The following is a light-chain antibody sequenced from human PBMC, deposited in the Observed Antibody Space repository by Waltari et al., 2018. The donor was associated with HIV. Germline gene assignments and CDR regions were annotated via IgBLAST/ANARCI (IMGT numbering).Light chain of an antibody. Sequence: SYVLTQPPSITVAPGKTAKITCGGKNIGSRDVPWYQQKPGQAPILVIYHDDDRPSGIPERFSGSNSDNTATLTINRVEVGDEADYYCQVWDSGSDHVFGSGTTVTVL. CDR3: QVWDSGSDHV. V-gene: IGLV3-21*01. CDR2: HDD. J-gene: IGLJ1*01. CDR1: NIGSRD.